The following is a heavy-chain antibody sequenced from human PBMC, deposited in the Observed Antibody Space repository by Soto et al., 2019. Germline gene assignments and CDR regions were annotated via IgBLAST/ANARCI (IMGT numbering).Heavy chain of an antibody. CDR1: GFTFDDYG. CDR2: INWNGGST. V-gene: IGHV3-20*01. D-gene: IGHD4-17*01. CDR3: ARVNYGDKKYYFDY. J-gene: IGHJ4*02. Sequence: GGSLRLSCAASGFTFDDYGMSWVRQAPGKGLEWVSGINWNGGSTGYADSVKGRFTISRDNAKNSLYLQMNSLRAEDTALYHCARVNYGDKKYYFDYWGQGTLVTVSS.